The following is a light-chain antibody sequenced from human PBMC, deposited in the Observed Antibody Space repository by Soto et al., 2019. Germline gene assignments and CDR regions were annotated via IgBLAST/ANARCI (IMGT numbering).Light chain of an antibody. CDR2: EVN. CDR3: SSYAGSSNV. V-gene: IGLV2-8*01. Sequence: QSVLTQAAASTGSAVHAVPRSYPGPSIDVGGYNYVSWYQQHPGKAPKLMIYEVNKRPSGVPDRFSGSKSGNTASLTVSGRQAEDEADYYCSSYAGSSNVFGNGTK. J-gene: IGLJ1*01. CDR1: SIDVGGYNY.